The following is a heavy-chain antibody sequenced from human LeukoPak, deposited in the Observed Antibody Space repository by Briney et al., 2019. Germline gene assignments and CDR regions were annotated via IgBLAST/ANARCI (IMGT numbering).Heavy chain of an antibody. V-gene: IGHV1-2*02. J-gene: IGHJ6*02. Sequence: ASVKVSCKASGYTFTGYYMHWVRQAPGQGLEWMGWINPNSGGTNYAQKFQGRVTMTRGTSISTAYMELSRLRSDDTAVYYCARGYQVAAAGMDVWGQGTTVTVSS. D-gene: IGHD6-13*01. CDR2: INPNSGGT. CDR3: ARGYQVAAAGMDV. CDR1: GYTFTGYY.